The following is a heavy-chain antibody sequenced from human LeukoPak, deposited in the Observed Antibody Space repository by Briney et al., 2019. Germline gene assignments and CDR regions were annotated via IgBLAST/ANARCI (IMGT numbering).Heavy chain of an antibody. V-gene: IGHV5-51*01. CDR3: ARRVGSGWYGDYFDY. CDR2: IYPGDSDT. Sequence: GESLKISCKVSGYSFTTYWIGWVRQMPGKGLEWMGIIYPGDSDTKYSPSFQGLVTISADKSISTAYLQWSSLKASDSAMYYCARRVGSGWYGDYFDYWGQGTLVTVSS. CDR1: GYSFTTYW. J-gene: IGHJ4*02. D-gene: IGHD6-19*01.